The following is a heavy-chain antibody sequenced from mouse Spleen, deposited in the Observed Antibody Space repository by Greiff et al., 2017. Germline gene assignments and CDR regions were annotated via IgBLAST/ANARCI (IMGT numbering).Heavy chain of an antibody. CDR1: GYSFTGYY. V-gene: IGHV1-31*01. CDR2: INPYNGAT. Sequence: EVQLQQSGPELVKPGASVKISCKASGYSFTGYYMHWVKQSHVKSLEWIGRINPYNGATSYNQNFKDKASLTVDKSSSTAYMELHSLTSEDSAVYYCARFSIYYGNLYYAMDYWGQGTSVTVSS. J-gene: IGHJ4*01. CDR3: ARFSIYYGNLYYAMDY. D-gene: IGHD2-1*01.